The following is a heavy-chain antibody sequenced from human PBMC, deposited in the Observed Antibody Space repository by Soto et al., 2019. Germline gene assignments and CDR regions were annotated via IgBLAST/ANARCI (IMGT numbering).Heavy chain of an antibody. CDR3: ATSGGSLHNWFDP. D-gene: IGHD2-15*01. CDR1: GASMSSSLYY. CDR2: IFYSGTT. V-gene: IGHV4-39*01. Sequence: SETLSLTCTVSGASMSSSLYYWGWVRQPPGKGLDWIGTIFYSGTTYYNPSLESRVTISIDKSKNQFSLKLSSVTAADTAVYYCATSGGSLHNWFDPWGQGTLVTVSS. J-gene: IGHJ5*02.